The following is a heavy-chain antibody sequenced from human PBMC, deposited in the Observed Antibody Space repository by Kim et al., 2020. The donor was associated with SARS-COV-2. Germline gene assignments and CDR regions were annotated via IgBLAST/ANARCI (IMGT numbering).Heavy chain of an antibody. CDR2: IYYSGST. CDR3: ARYSQGPSGRITMVRGVIISAFDN. D-gene: IGHD3-10*01. CDR1: RGGST. J-gene: IGHJ3*02. Sequence: RGGSTGGGIGPHPGKGLEWIGYIYYSGSTYYNPSLKSRVTISVDTSKNQFSLKLSSVTAADTAVYYCARYSQGPSGRITMVRGVIISAFDNW. V-gene: IGHV4-31*02.